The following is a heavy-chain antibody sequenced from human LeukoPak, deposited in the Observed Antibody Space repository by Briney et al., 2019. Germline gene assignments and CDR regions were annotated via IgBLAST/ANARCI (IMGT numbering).Heavy chain of an antibody. Sequence: GGSLRLSCAASGFTFSSYEMNWVRQAPGKGLEWVAFIRYDGSNKYYADSVKGRFTISRDNSKNTLYLQMNSLRAEDTAVYYCAKDLRSLERSAGYDSSVIGFDYWGQGTLVTVSS. J-gene: IGHJ4*02. D-gene: IGHD3-22*01. CDR1: GFTFSSYE. V-gene: IGHV3-30*02. CDR2: IRYDGSNK. CDR3: AKDLRSLERSAGYDSSVIGFDY.